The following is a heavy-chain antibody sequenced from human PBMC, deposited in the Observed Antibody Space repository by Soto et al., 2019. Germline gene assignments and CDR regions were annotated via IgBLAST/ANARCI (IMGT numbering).Heavy chain of an antibody. D-gene: IGHD1-26*01. CDR1: GGTFSSYA. Sequence: SVKVSCKASGGTFSSYAINWVRQAPGQGLEWMGGIIPIFGAANYAQRFQGRVTITADESTSTAYMELSSPRFEDTAVFYCAREGLEYTSSGYNCFDPWAQRTLVTVSS. V-gene: IGHV1-69*13. CDR3: AREGLEYTSSGYNCFDP. CDR2: IIPIFGAA. J-gene: IGHJ5*02.